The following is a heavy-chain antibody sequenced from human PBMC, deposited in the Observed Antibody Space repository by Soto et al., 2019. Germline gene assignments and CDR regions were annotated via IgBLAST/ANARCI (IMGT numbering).Heavy chain of an antibody. D-gene: IGHD3-16*01. CDR1: GFSFSADGVG. V-gene: IGHV2-5*02. J-gene: IGHJ3*01. CDR3: AHAFGGTSWPNDAFDV. Sequence: QITLKESGPTLVKPTQTLTLTCIFSGFSFSADGVGVGWIRQPPGKALEWLALIYWDDDTRYRPSLKSRLTITNDSSKNQVVLTMNNMDPLDTATYFCAHAFGGTSWPNDAFDVWGQGTVVTVSS. CDR2: IYWDDDT.